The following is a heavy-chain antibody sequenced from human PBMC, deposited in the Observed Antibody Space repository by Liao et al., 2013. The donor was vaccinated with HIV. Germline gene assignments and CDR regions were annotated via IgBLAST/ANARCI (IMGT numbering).Heavy chain of an antibody. CDR3: ARASSSSSWYWFGRAFDI. CDR2: VNHSGST. CDR1: GGSFSGYY. V-gene: IGHV4-34*01. J-gene: IGHJ3*02. D-gene: IGHD6-13*01. Sequence: QVQLQQWGAGLLKPSETLSLTCAVYGGSFSGYYWSWIRQPPREGAWSGLGKVNHSGSTNYNPSLKSRVTISVDTSKNQFSLKLSSVTAADTAVYYCARASSSSSWYWFGRAFDIWGQGTMVTVSS.